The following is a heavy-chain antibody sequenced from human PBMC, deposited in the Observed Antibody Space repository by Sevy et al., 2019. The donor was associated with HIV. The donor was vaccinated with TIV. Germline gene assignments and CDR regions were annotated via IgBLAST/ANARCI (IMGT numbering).Heavy chain of an antibody. J-gene: IGHJ4*02. V-gene: IGHV3-48*01. CDR1: GFTFRTYS. CDR2: ISSSSRSM. Sequence: GGSLRLSCAASGFTFRTYSMNWVRQAPGKGLEWVSYISSSSRSMYYADSVKGRFTISRDDAKNSLYLQMNSLRVEDTAVYYCARGMDDSSFVLHYWGQGTLVTVSS. D-gene: IGHD6-13*01. CDR3: ARGMDDSSFVLHY.